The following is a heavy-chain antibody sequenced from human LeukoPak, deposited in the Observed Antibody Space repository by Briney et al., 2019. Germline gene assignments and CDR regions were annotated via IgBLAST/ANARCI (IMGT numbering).Heavy chain of an antibody. CDR2: INQEGSEK. V-gene: IGHV3-7*01. D-gene: IGHD6-13*01. CDR3: AREKGSSPPYNIDS. J-gene: IGHJ4*02. CDR1: GFTFRKFW. Sequence: GGSLRLSCEASGFTFRKFWMTWVRQAPGKGLEWVANINQEGSEKYYVDSVKGRFTISRDNAKNSLFLQMNSLRAEDSAMYYCAREKGSSPPYNIDSWGQGTLVTVSS.